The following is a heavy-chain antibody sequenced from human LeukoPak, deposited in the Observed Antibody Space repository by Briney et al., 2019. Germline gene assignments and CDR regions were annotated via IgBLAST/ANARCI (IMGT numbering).Heavy chain of an antibody. Sequence: SETLSLTCTVSGGSISSSSYYWGWIRQPPGKGLEWIGSIYYSGSTYYNPSVKRRITISVDTTKNEFSLKLSSVTAADTAVYYCARQGLTRRGDAFDIWGQGTMVTVSS. CDR2: IYYSGST. D-gene: IGHD2-21*01. V-gene: IGHV4-39*01. CDR1: GGSISSSSYY. J-gene: IGHJ3*02. CDR3: ARQGLTRRGDAFDI.